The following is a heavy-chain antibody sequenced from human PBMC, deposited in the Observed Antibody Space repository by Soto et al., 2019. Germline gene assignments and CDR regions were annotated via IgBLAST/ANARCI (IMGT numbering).Heavy chain of an antibody. Sequence: SETLSLTCTVSGGSISSYYWSWIRQPPGKGLEWIGYIYYSGSTNYNPSLKSRVTISVDTSKNQFSLKLSSVTAADTAVYYWGGRVGFRKNNWFDPWGQGTLVTVSS. CDR2: IYYSGST. CDR1: GGSISSYY. V-gene: IGHV4-59*08. CDR3: GGRVGFRKNNWFDP. J-gene: IGHJ5*02.